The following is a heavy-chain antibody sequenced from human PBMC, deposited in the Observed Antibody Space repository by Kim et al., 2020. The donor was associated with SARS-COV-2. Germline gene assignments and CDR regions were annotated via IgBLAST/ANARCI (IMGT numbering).Heavy chain of an antibody. CDR3: ARDKPRFPKGSSSSFDY. CDR2: ISSSGSTI. Sequence: GGSLRLSCAASGFTFSSYEMNWVRQAPGKGLEWVSYISSSGSTIYYADSVKGRFTISRDNAKNSLYLQMNSLRAEDTAVYYCARDKPRFPKGSSSSFDYWGQGTLVTVSS. D-gene: IGHD6-6*01. CDR1: GFTFSSYE. J-gene: IGHJ4*02. V-gene: IGHV3-48*03.